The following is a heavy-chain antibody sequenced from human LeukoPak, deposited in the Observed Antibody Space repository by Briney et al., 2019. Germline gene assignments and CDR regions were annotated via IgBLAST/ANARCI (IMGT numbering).Heavy chain of an antibody. J-gene: IGHJ4*02. D-gene: IGHD3-10*01. V-gene: IGHV1-3*01. Sequence: GASVKVSCKASGYTFTSYAVHWVRQAPGQSLEWMGWINPGNGNTKYSHKFQGRVTITRDTSASTAYMELSGLRSEDTAVYYCARYYGSGSYDYWGQGTLVTVSS. CDR1: GYTFTSYA. CDR2: INPGNGNT. CDR3: ARYYGSGSYDY.